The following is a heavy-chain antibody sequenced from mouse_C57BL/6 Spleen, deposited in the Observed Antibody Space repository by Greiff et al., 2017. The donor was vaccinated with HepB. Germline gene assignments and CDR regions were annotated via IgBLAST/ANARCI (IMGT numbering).Heavy chain of an antibody. D-gene: IGHD1-1*01. J-gene: IGHJ3*01. Sequence: VQLQQSGPELVKPGASVKLSCKASGYTFTSYDINWVKQRPGQGLEWIGWIYPRDGSTKYNEKFKGKATLTVDTSSSTAYMELHSLTSEDSAVYFCAREEDYYGSSYSWFAYWGQGTLVTVSA. CDR2: IYPRDGST. V-gene: IGHV1-85*01. CDR3: AREEDYYGSSYSWFAY. CDR1: GYTFTSYD.